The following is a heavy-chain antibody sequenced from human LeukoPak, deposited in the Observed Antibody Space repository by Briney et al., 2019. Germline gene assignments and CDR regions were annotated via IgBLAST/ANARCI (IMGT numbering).Heavy chain of an antibody. CDR2: IKQDGSEK. CDR1: GFTFSSYW. J-gene: IGHJ4*02. D-gene: IGHD4-17*01. Sequence: GGSLRLSCAASGFTFSSYWMSWVSQAPGKGLEWVANIKQDGSEKYYVDSVKGRFTISRDNAKNSLYLQMNSLRAEDTAVYYCARDRAYGDYDFDYWGQGTLVTVSS. CDR3: ARDRAYGDYDFDY. V-gene: IGHV3-7*01.